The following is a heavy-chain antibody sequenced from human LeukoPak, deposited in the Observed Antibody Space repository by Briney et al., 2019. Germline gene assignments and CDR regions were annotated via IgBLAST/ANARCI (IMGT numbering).Heavy chain of an antibody. Sequence: GRSLRLSCAASGFTFSSYGMHWVRQAPGKGLEWVAVISYDGSNKYYADSVKGRFTISRDNSKNTLYLQMNSLRAEDTAVYYCAKDTYGSGSYYYFGYWGQGTLVTVSS. CDR3: AKDTYGSGSYYYFGY. D-gene: IGHD3-10*01. CDR2: ISYDGSNK. CDR1: GFTFSSYG. V-gene: IGHV3-30*18. J-gene: IGHJ4*02.